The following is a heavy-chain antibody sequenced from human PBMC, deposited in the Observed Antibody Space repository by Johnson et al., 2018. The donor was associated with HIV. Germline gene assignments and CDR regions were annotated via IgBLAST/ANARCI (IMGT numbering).Heavy chain of an antibody. Sequence: VQLVESGGGLVQPGRSLRLSCAASGFTFDDYAMHWVRQAPGQGLELVSGISWYSGSIGYADSVKGRFTISRDNSKNTLYLQVNSLRPEDTAVYYCANPRAFDIWGQGTMVTVSS. CDR2: ISWYSGSI. CDR3: ANPRAFDI. CDR1: GFTFDDYA. V-gene: IGHV3-9*01. J-gene: IGHJ3*02.